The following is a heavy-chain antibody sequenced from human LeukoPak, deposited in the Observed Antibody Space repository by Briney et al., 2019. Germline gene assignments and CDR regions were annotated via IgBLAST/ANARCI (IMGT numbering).Heavy chain of an antibody. J-gene: IGHJ4*02. Sequence: GGSLRLSCAASGFTFSSYAMSWVRQAPGKGLEWVSAISGSGGSTYYADSVKGRFTISRDNSKNTLYLQMNSLRAEDTAVYYCAKARLHDYYDSSGYYPDFDYWGQGTLVTVS. CDR1: GFTFSSYA. V-gene: IGHV3-23*01. CDR3: AKARLHDYYDSSGYYPDFDY. D-gene: IGHD3-22*01. CDR2: ISGSGGST.